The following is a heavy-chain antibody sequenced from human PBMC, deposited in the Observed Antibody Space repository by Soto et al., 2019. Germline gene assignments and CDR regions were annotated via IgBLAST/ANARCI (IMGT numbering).Heavy chain of an antibody. CDR2: INGAGSSI. CDR3: VRARSRNRFDP. D-gene: IGHD2-15*01. CDR1: GFTFSLYW. Sequence: EVQLVESGGGLVQPGGSLRLSCAASGFTFSLYWMHWVRQVPGKRVVWVSRINGAGSSITHGDSVKGRFTISRNKAKYTPYLQMTSLRAEHTAVYYCVRARSRNRFDPWGLGTLVTVSS. V-gene: IGHV3-74*03. J-gene: IGHJ5*02.